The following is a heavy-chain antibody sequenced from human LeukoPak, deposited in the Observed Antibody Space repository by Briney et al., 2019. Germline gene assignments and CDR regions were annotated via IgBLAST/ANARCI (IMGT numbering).Heavy chain of an antibody. CDR3: ARVVPAAIDAFDI. CDR1: GYTFTGYY. D-gene: IGHD2-2*02. CDR2: MNPNSGNT. J-gene: IGHJ3*02. V-gene: IGHV1-8*03. Sequence: ASVKVSCKASGYTFTGYYMHWVRQASGQGLEWMGWMNPNSGNTGYAQKFQGRVTITRNTSISTAYMELSSLRSEDTAVYYCARVVPAAIDAFDIWGQGTMVTVSS.